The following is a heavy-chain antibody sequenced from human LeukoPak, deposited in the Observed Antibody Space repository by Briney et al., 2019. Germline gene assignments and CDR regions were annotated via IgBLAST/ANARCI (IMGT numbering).Heavy chain of an antibody. Sequence: GGSLRLSCAASGFIFSSYGMHWVRQAPGKGLEWVAVISYDGSNKYYADSVKGRFTISRDNSKNTLYLQMNSLRAEDTAVYYCAREGNSSSFDYWGQGTLVTVSS. J-gene: IGHJ4*02. V-gene: IGHV3-30*03. CDR2: ISYDGSNK. CDR3: AREGNSSSFDY. CDR1: GFIFSSYG. D-gene: IGHD6-6*01.